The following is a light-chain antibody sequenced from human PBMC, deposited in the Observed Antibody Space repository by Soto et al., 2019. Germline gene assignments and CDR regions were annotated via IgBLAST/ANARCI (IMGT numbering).Light chain of an antibody. CDR1: SSNIGGHS. CDR2: DHN. Sequence: QSLLTQPPSVSVSPGQKVTISCSGSSSNIGGHSLRWYLQPPGTARKLLVYDHNKRHSGIPGRFSGXKSGKSATLGITGFQHGDETDYYGGSWDSSLSAYVFGTGTKVTV. J-gene: IGLJ1*01. CDR3: GSWDSSLSAYV. V-gene: IGLV1-51*01.